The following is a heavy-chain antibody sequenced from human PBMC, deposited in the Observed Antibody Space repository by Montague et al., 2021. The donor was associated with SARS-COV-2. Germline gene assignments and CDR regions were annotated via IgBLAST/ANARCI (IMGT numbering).Heavy chain of an antibody. J-gene: IGHJ6*02. CDR3: ARFFGPYYYGLDV. CDR2: IYYTGNT. Sequence: SETLSLTCTVSGGSLSTYYWSWIRQPPGKGLECIGYIYYTGNTNYNPSLKSRVTISVDTSKNQFSLKLGSVTAADTAVYYCARFFGPYYYGLDVWGQGTTVPFS. CDR1: GGSLSTYY. D-gene: IGHD3-10*01. V-gene: IGHV4-59*13.